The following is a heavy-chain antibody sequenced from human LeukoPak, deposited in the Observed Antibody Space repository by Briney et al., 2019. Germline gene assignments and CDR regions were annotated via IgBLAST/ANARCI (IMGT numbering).Heavy chain of an antibody. Sequence: PSETLSLTCTVSGGSIRSSYYYWGWIRQPPGKGLEWIGSIYDSGSTYYNPSLKSRVTISVDTSKNQFSLKLYSVTAADTAVYYCARPSSIAALHYFDYWGQGTLVTVSS. CDR1: GGSIRSSYYY. CDR3: ARPSSIAALHYFDY. D-gene: IGHD6-6*01. V-gene: IGHV4-39*01. J-gene: IGHJ4*02. CDR2: IYDSGST.